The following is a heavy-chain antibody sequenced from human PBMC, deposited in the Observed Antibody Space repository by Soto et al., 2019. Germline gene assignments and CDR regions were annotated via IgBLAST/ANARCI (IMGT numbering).Heavy chain of an antibody. CDR3: ARGMGILEWLLYYFDY. D-gene: IGHD3-3*01. Sequence: ASVKVSCKASGYTFTGYYMHWVRQAPGQGLEWMGWINPNSGGTNYAQKFQGWVTMTRDTSISTAYMELSRLRSDDTAVYYCARGMGILEWLLYYFDYWGQGTLVTVSS. CDR2: INPNSGGT. CDR1: GYTFTGYY. J-gene: IGHJ4*02. V-gene: IGHV1-2*04.